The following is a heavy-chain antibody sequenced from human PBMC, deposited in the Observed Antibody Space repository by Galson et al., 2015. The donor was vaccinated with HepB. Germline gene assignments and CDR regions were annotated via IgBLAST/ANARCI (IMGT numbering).Heavy chain of an antibody. CDR1: GYTFPGYY. CDR2: INPNSGGT. Sequence: CTASGYTFPGYYMHWVRQAPGQGLEWMGWINPNSGGTNYAQKFQGRVTMTRDTSISTAYMELSRLRSDDTAVYYCARDGGYSGYDSDYYYYMDVWGKGTTVTVSS. D-gene: IGHD5-12*01. CDR3: ARDGGYSGYDSDYYYYMDV. V-gene: IGHV1-2*02. J-gene: IGHJ6*03.